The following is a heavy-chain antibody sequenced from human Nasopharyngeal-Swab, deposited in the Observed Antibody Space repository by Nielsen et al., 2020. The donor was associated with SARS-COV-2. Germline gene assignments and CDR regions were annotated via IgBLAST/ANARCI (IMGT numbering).Heavy chain of an antibody. CDR2: VYTSGST. Sequence: SETLSLTCSVSGGSISGYFLSWIRQLAGEGLEWIGRVYTSGSTDYNPSLKSRVTISIDMSKNQFSLELRSVTAADTAFYYCARSGTTKYGLDVWGQGTTVIVSS. V-gene: IGHV4-4*07. J-gene: IGHJ6*01. D-gene: IGHD1-1*01. CDR1: GGSISGYF. CDR3: ARSGTTKYGLDV.